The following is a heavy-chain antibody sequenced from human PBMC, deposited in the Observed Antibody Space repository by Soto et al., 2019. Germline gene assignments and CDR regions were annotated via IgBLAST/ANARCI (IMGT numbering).Heavy chain of an antibody. J-gene: IGHJ4*02. CDR1: GGTFSSYT. D-gene: IGHD3-22*01. CDR2: ITPMFGTP. CDR3: ARDGTLYDSRAYYYLY. Sequence: SVKVSCKASGGTFSSYTITWVRQAPGQGLEWMGGITPMFGTPNYAQKFRGRVTITADASTSTAYMELSSLRSEDTAMYFCARDGTLYDSRAYYYLYWGQGTLVTV. V-gene: IGHV1-69*13.